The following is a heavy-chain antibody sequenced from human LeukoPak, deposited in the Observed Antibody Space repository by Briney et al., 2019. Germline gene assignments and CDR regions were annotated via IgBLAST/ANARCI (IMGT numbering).Heavy chain of an antibody. CDR1: GFTFSSYG. Sequence: GGSLRLSCAASGFTFSSYGMHWVRQAPGKGLEWVAVIWYGGSNKYYADSVKGRFTISRGNSKNTLYLQMNSLRAEDTAVYYCASNLFVDTAMSADDAFDIWGQGTMVTVSS. CDR3: ASNLFVDTAMSADDAFDI. V-gene: IGHV3-33*01. J-gene: IGHJ3*02. CDR2: IWYGGSNK. D-gene: IGHD5-18*01.